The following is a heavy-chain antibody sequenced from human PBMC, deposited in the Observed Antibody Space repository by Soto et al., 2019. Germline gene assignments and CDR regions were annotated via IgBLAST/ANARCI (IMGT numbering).Heavy chain of an antibody. Sequence: PGGSLRLSCVVSGFTVSSTNYMSWVRQAPGKGLEWVSATSGSGGSTYYADSVKGRFTISRDNSKNTLYLQMNSLRAEDTAVYYCARDRVLYYSPYYYYGMDVWGQGTTVTVSS. CDR3: ARDRVLYYSPYYYYGMDV. D-gene: IGHD3-10*01. J-gene: IGHJ6*02. V-gene: IGHV3-53*05. CDR1: GFTVSSTNY. CDR2: TSGSGGST.